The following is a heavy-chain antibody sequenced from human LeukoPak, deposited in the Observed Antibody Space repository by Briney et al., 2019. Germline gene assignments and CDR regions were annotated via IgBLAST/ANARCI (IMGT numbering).Heavy chain of an antibody. D-gene: IGHD5-24*01. J-gene: IGHJ4*02. CDR2: INPSGGST. V-gene: IGHV1-46*01. Sequence: ASVKVSCKASGYTFTGYYMHWVRQAPGQGLEWMGIINPSGGSTSYAQKFQGRVTMTRDMSTSTVYMELSSLRSEDTAVYYCARDQAPLEMATIPDYWGQGTLVTVSS. CDR1: GYTFTGYY. CDR3: ARDQAPLEMATIPDY.